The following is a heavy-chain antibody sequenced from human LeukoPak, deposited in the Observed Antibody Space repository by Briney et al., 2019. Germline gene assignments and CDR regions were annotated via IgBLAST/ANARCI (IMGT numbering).Heavy chain of an antibody. CDR2: IYYSGST. V-gene: IGHV4-31*03. CDR3: ARERVVPAAMGFSGYDYYFDY. CDR1: GGSISSGGYY. Sequence: PSQTLSLTCTVSGGSISSGGYYWSWIRQHPGKGLEWIGYIYYSGSTYYNPSLKSRVTISVDTSKNQFSLKLSSVTAADTAVYYCARERVVPAAMGFSGYDYYFDYWGQGTLVTVSS. J-gene: IGHJ4*02. D-gene: IGHD2-2*01.